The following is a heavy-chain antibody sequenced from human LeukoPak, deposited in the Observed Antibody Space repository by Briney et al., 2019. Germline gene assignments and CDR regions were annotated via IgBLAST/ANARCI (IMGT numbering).Heavy chain of an antibody. D-gene: IGHD3-22*01. CDR3: ARDRGEYYYDSSEIFDY. V-gene: IGHV4-34*01. Sequence: SETLSLTCAVYGGSFSGYYWSWIRQPPGKGLEWIGEINHSGNTNYNPSLESRVTISVDTSKNQFSLKLSSVTAADTAVYYCARDRGEYYYDSSEIFDYWGQGTLVTVSS. CDR1: GGSFSGYY. J-gene: IGHJ4*02. CDR2: INHSGNT.